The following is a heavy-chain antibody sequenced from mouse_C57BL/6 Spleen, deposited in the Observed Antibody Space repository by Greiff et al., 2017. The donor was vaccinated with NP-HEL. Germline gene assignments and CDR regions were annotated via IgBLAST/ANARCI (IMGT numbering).Heavy chain of an antibody. CDR3: ARHLYAMDY. Sequence: QVQLKESGPGLVAPSQSLSITCTVSGFSLTSYAISWVRQPPGKGLEWLGVIWTGGGTTYNSALKSRLSISKDNSKSQVCLKMDSLQTDDTARYYCARHLYAMDYWGQGTSVTVSS. J-gene: IGHJ4*01. CDR2: IWTGGGT. CDR1: GFSLTSYA. V-gene: IGHV2-9-1*01.